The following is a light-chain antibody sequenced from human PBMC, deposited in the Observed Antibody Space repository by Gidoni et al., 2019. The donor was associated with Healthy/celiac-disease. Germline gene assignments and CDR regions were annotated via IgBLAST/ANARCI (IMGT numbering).Light chain of an antibody. V-gene: IGKV1-9*01. CDR1: QGISSY. CDR3: QQLNSYPLT. J-gene: IGKJ2*01. Sequence: DIELTESPSFLSASVGDRVTITCRSSQGISSYLAWYQQTPGKAPKLLIYAASTLQSAVPSRFSGIGSVTEFTLTISSLQPEDFATYYCQQLNSYPLTFGQGTKLEIK. CDR2: AAS.